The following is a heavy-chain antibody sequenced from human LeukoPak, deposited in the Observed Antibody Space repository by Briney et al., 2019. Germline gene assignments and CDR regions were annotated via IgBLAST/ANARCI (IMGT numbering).Heavy chain of an antibody. CDR2: IYYSGST. Sequence: SETLSLTCTVSGGSISSYYWSWIRQPPGKGLEWIGYIYYSGSTNYNPSLKSRVTISVDTSKNQFSPNLSSVTAADTAVYYCARGPLTLTRGFDPWGQGTLVTVSS. V-gene: IGHV4-59*12. D-gene: IGHD4-17*01. CDR1: GGSISSYY. CDR3: ARGPLTLTRGFDP. J-gene: IGHJ5*02.